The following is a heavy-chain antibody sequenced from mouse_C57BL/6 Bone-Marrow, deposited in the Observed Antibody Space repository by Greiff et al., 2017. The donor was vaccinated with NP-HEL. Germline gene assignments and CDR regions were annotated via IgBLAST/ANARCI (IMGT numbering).Heavy chain of an antibody. CDR3: TTGGGNLYYFDY. J-gene: IGHJ2*01. CDR2: IDPENGDT. CDR1: GFNIKDDY. D-gene: IGHD2-1*01. Sequence: VHVKQSGAELVRPGASVKLSCTASGFNIKDDYMHWVKQRPEQGLEWIGWIDPENGDTEYASKFQGKATITADTSSNTAYLQLSSLTSEDTAVYYCTTGGGNLYYFDYWGQGTTLTVSS. V-gene: IGHV14-4*01.